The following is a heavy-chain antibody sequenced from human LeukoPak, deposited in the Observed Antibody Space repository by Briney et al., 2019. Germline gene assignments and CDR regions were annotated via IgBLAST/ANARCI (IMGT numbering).Heavy chain of an antibody. J-gene: IGHJ6*02. CDR3: ARRRPKNGMDV. CDR2: INPNSGDT. CDR1: GYTFTGYY. Sequence: ASVRVSCMPSGYTFTGYYIHWVRQTPGQGLEWMGWINPNSGDTNYTQTLQGRVTITTDTTIRTVYMELSRLRSDDTAVYYCARRRPKNGMDVWGQGTTVTVSS. V-gene: IGHV1-2*02.